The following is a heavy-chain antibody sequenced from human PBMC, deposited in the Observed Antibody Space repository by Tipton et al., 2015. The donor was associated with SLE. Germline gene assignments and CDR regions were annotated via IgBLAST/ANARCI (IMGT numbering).Heavy chain of an antibody. CDR3: ARDTDYYYMDV. J-gene: IGHJ6*03. Sequence: TLSLTCTVSGSSISSYYWSWIRQSPGKGLECIGYIYYSGSTNYNPSLKSRVTISVDTSKNQFSLKLSSVTAADTAVYYCARDTDYYYMDVWGKGTTVTVSS. V-gene: IGHV4-59*01. CDR1: GSSISSYY. CDR2: IYYSGST.